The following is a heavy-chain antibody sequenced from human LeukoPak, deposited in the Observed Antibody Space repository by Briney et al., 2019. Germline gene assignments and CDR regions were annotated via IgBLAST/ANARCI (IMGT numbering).Heavy chain of an antibody. CDR1: GVSISSYY. CDR2: IFYSGNT. D-gene: IGHD1-26*01. CDR3: ARLAAISGSDYPDD. Sequence: SETLSLTCTVSGVSISSYYWSWIRRPPGKGLEWIGYIFYSGNTIYNPSLRSRVTISADTSKNHFSLRLRSVTAADTAVYYCARLAAISGSDYPDDWGQGTLVTVSS. V-gene: IGHV4-59*08. J-gene: IGHJ4*02.